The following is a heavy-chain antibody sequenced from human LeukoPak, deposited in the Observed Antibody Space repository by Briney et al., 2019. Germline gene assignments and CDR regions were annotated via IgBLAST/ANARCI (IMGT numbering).Heavy chain of an antibody. CDR1: GFTFGDYA. J-gene: IGHJ4*02. Sequence: GGSLRLSCTASGFTFGDYAMSWVRQAPGKGLEWVSSISSSSSYIYYADSVKGRFTISRDNAKNSLYLQMNSLRADDTAVYYCARSIRVSRGVSLSYWGQGTLVTVSS. CDR3: ARSIRVSRGVSLSY. CDR2: ISSSSSYI. D-gene: IGHD3-10*01. V-gene: IGHV3-21*04.